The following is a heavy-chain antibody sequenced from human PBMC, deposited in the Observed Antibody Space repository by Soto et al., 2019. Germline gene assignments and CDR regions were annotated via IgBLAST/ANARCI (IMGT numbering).Heavy chain of an antibody. CDR3: VRESPNDYIPYYVDP. CDR2: ISLCHSDI. CDR1: GFSISNFG. J-gene: IGHJ5*02. Sequence: EVQLVESGGGLVPPGGSLRLSCSASGFSISNFGMFWVRQAPGRGLEWISFISLCHSDIYYADSVEGRFTISLANAKNSILLDINIQRDDHRAVYTSVRESPNDYIPYYVDPLCQGVPVTV. D-gene: IGHD4-4*01. V-gene: IGHV3-48*02.